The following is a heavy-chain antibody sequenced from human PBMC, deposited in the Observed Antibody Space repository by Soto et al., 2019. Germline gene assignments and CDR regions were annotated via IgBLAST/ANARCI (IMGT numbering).Heavy chain of an antibody. CDR1: GFTFSSYG. J-gene: IGHJ6*03. CDR2: IWYDGSNK. Sequence: GGSRRLSCAASGFTFSSYGMHWVRQAPGKGLEWVAVIWYDGSNKYYADSVKGRFTTSRDNSKNTLYLQMNSLRAEDTAVYYCARGPRRYSGYYYMDVWGKGPTVTVSS. V-gene: IGHV3-33*01. D-gene: IGHD5-12*01. CDR3: ARGPRRYSGYYYMDV.